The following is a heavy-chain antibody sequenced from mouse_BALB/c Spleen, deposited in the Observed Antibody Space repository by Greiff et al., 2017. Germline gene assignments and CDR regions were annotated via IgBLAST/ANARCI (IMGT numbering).Heavy chain of an antibody. Sequence: EVKLVESGGGLVKPGGSLKLSCAASGFTFSSYAMSWVRQTPEKRLEWVASISSGGSTYYPDSVKGRFTISRDNARNILYLQMSSLRSEDTAMYYCARGGDYDVPFAYWGQGTLVTVSA. CDR2: ISSGGST. V-gene: IGHV5-6-5*01. D-gene: IGHD2-4*01. J-gene: IGHJ3*01. CDR1: GFTFSSYA. CDR3: ARGGDYDVPFAY.